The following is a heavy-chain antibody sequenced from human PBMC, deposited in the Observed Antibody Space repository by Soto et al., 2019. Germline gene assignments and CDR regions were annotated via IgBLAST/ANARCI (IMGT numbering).Heavy chain of an antibody. D-gene: IGHD6-19*01. CDR3: SRFIMVGGWFDPNYYHGMAV. J-gene: IGHJ6*02. CDR2: ISGYNGNT. CDR1: GYTFSNYG. Sequence: QVQLVQSGAEVKKPGASVTVSCKTSGYTFSNYGINWVRQAPGQGLEWMGWISGYNGNTNYAQTVQGRVTMTTDTPTGTVYMELRSLKSYATAIYYCSRFIMVGGWFDPNYYHGMAVWGQGTTVTVSS. V-gene: IGHV1-18*01.